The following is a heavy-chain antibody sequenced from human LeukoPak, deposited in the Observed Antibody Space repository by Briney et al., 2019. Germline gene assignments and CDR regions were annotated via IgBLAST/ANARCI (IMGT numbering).Heavy chain of an antibody. J-gene: IGHJ4*02. Sequence: GASVKVSCKASGGTFSSYAISWVRQAPGQGLEWMGGIIPNSGGTNYAQKFQGRVTMTRDTSISTAYMELSRLRSDDTAVYYCARDQRWLQFLDYWGQGTLVTVSS. CDR2: IIPNSGGT. CDR3: ARDQRWLQFLDY. V-gene: IGHV1-2*02. D-gene: IGHD5-24*01. CDR1: GGTFSSYA.